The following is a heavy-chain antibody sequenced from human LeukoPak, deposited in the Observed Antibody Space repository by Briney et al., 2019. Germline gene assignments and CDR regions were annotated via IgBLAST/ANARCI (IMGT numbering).Heavy chain of an antibody. CDR1: GFTFSSYA. V-gene: IGHV3-30*04. Sequence: GGSLRLSCAASGFTFSSYAMSWVRQAPGKGLEWVAVISYDGSNKYYADSVKGRFTISRDNSKNTLYLQMNSLRAEDTAVYYCAKDQALYCSGTSRYLFDYWGQGTLVTVSS. J-gene: IGHJ4*02. CDR3: AKDQALYCSGTSRYLFDY. D-gene: IGHD2-2*01. CDR2: ISYDGSNK.